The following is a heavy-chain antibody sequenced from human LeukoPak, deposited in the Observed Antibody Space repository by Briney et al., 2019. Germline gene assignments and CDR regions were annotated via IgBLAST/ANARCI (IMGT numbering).Heavy chain of an antibody. CDR2: ISSSSSYI. CDR3: ARGMAPRQLPGY. Sequence: TGGSLRLSCAASGFTFSSYSMNWVRQAPGKGLEWVSSISSSSSYIYYADSVKGRFTISRDNAKNSLYLQMNSLRAEDTAVYYCARGMAPRQLPGYWGQGTLVTVSS. CDR1: GFTFSSYS. V-gene: IGHV3-21*01. D-gene: IGHD5-24*01. J-gene: IGHJ4*02.